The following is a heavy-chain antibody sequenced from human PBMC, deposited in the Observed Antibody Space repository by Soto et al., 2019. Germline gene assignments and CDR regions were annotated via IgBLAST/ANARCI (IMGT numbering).Heavy chain of an antibody. J-gene: IGHJ5*02. D-gene: IGHD2-2*02. CDR1: GFTFSDYY. Sequence: GGSLRLSCSASGFTFSDYYTSWIRQAPGKGLEWVSFISGTSSNIRYADSVEGRFTISRDNVKNSLYLQMNSLRVEDTAVYYCVRDSSDIVVVPAAIEGVRAPWGQGTLVTVSS. CDR3: VRDSSDIVVVPAAIEGVRAP. V-gene: IGHV3-11*06. CDR2: ISGTSSNI.